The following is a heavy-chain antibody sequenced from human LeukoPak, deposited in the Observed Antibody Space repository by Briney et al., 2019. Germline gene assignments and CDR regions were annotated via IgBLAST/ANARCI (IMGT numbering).Heavy chain of an antibody. CDR1: GGSISSYY. V-gene: IGHV4-59*01. J-gene: IGHJ6*03. CDR3: ARLDSSGYPYYYYYYMDI. D-gene: IGHD3-22*01. Sequence: PSETLSLTCTVSGGSISSYYWSWIRQPPGKGLEWIGYIYYSGSATYNPSLKSRLTISLDTSKNQFSLNLSSVTAADTAVYYCARLDSSGYPYYYYYYMDIWGKGTTVTISS. CDR2: IYYSGSA.